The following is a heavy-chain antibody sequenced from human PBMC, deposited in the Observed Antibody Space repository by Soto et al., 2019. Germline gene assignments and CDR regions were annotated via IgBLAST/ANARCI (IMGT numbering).Heavy chain of an antibody. CDR3: ARQPGYYDILTGYSTYYFDY. D-gene: IGHD3-9*01. V-gene: IGHV4-59*08. CDR1: GGSISSYY. Sequence: QVQLQESGPGLVKPSETLSLTYTVSGGSISSYYWSWIRQPPGKGLEWIGFIYYRGNTNYNPSLKSRVTLSVDTSKNQFSLKLSSVTAADTAVYYCARQPGYYDILTGYSTYYFDYWGQGTLVTVSS. J-gene: IGHJ4*02. CDR2: IYYRGNT.